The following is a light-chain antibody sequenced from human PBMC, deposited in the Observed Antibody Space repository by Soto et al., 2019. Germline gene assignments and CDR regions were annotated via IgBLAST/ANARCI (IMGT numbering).Light chain of an antibody. CDR3: NSYAGSNNFRYV. CDR2: EVS. V-gene: IGLV2-8*01. Sequence: QSVLTQPPSASGSPGQSVTISCTGTSSDVGGYNYVSWYQQHPGKAPKLMIYEVSKRPSGVPDRFSGSKSGNTASLTVSGLQAEDEADYYCNSYAGSNNFRYVFGTGTKLTVL. J-gene: IGLJ1*01. CDR1: SSDVGGYNY.